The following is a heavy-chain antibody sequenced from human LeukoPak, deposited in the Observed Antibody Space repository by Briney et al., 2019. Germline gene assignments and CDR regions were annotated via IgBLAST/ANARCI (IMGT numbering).Heavy chain of an antibody. CDR3: ATWAGYYYGSGSYTPFDY. J-gene: IGHJ4*02. CDR2: FDPEDGET. Sequence: ASVKVSCKVSGYTLTELSMHWVRQAPGKGLEWMGGFDPEDGETIYAQKFQGGVTMTEDTSTDTAYMELSSLRSEDTAVYYCATWAGYYYGSGSYTPFDYWGQGTLVTVSS. CDR1: GYTLTELS. V-gene: IGHV1-24*01. D-gene: IGHD3-10*01.